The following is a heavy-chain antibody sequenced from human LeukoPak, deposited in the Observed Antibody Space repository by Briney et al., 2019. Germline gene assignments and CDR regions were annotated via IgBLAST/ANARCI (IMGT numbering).Heavy chain of an antibody. CDR1: GGSISSSSYY. Sequence: SETLSLTCTVSGGSISSSSYYWGWIRQPPGKGLEWIGSIYYSGSTYYNPSLKSRVTISVDTSKNQFSLKLSSVTAADTAVYYCARALPGSSPTYYYYYYMDVWGKGTTVTVSS. D-gene: IGHD6-6*01. CDR2: IYYSGST. V-gene: IGHV4-39*07. J-gene: IGHJ6*03. CDR3: ARALPGSSPTYYYYYYMDV.